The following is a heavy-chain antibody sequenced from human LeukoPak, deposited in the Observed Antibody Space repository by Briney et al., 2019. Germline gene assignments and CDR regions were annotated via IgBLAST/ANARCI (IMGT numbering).Heavy chain of an antibody. Sequence: GASVKVSCKASGGTFSSYAISWVRQAPGQGLEWMGRIIPILGIANYAQKFQGRVTITADKSTSTAYMELSSLRSEDTAVYYCARDLSAMIVVVPDAFDIWGQGTMVTVSS. CDR2: IIPILGIA. J-gene: IGHJ3*02. CDR1: GGTFSSYA. D-gene: IGHD3-22*01. CDR3: ARDLSAMIVVVPDAFDI. V-gene: IGHV1-69*04.